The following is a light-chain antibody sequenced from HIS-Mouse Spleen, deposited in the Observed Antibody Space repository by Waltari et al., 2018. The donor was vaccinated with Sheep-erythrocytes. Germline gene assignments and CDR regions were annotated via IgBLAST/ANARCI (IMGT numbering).Light chain of an antibody. J-gene: IGKJ2*01. Sequence: EIVLTQSPGTLSLSPGERATLSCRASQSVSSSYLAWYQQKPGQAPRLRNYGASSRATGIPDRFSGSGSGTDFTLTISRLEPEDFAVYYCQQYGSSPMYTFGQGTKLEIK. CDR1: QSVSSSY. CDR3: QQYGSSPMYT. V-gene: IGKV3-20*01. CDR2: GAS.